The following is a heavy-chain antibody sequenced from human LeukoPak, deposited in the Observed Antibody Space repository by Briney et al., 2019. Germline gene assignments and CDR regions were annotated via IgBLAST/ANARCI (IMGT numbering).Heavy chain of an antibody. CDR3: TTDLGYAIDI. V-gene: IGHV3-48*01. Sequence: GGSLRLSCAASGFTFSSYSMNWVRQAPGKGLEWVSYISSSSSTIYYADSVKGRFTISRDNSKNTLYLQINSLKPEDTAVYYCTTDLGYAIDIWGQGTMVTVSS. J-gene: IGHJ3*02. D-gene: IGHD3-16*01. CDR2: ISSSSSTI. CDR1: GFTFSSYS.